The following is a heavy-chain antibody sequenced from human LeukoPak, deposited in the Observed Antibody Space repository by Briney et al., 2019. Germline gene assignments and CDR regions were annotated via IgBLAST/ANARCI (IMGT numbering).Heavy chain of an antibody. D-gene: IGHD6-6*01. CDR1: GGSISSGDYY. V-gene: IGHV4-30-4*01. CDR2: IYYSGST. Sequence: SETLSLTCTVSGGSISSGDYYWIWIRQPPGKGPEWIEYIYYSGSTYYSPSLKSRVTISGDTSKNQFSLKVNSVTAADTAVYYCARGSWSSSIDYWGQGTLVTVSS. CDR3: ARGSWSSSIDY. J-gene: IGHJ4*02.